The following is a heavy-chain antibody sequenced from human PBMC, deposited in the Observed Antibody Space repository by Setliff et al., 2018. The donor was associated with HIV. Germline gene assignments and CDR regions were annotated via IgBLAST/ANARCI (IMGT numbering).Heavy chain of an antibody. J-gene: IGHJ4*02. Sequence: KSSETLSLTCTVSGGSFSSVSYYWNWIRQPAGKGLEWIGRIYFSGSTNYNPSLKSRVTISVDTSKKQFSLKLRSVTAADTAVYYCARSSYYGSGSYTDYWGQGTLVTV. CDR3: ARSSYYGSGSYTDY. V-gene: IGHV4-61*02. CDR2: IYFSGST. D-gene: IGHD3-10*01. CDR1: GGSFSSVSYY.